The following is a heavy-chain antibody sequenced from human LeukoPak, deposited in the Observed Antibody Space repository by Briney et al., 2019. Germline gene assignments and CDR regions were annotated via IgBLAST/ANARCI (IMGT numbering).Heavy chain of an antibody. J-gene: IGHJ6*03. V-gene: IGHV4-39*01. CDR1: GGSISTNNYY. D-gene: IGHD1-20*01. CDR3: ARGQGNNWNPLSYYYYMDV. CDR2: IYYTGST. Sequence: SETLSLTCTVSGGSISTNNYYWGWIRQPPGKGLEWIGSIYYTGSTYYNPSLKSRVTISVDTSKNQFSLKLSSVTAADTAVYYCARGQGNNWNPLSYYYYMDVWGKGTTVTVSS.